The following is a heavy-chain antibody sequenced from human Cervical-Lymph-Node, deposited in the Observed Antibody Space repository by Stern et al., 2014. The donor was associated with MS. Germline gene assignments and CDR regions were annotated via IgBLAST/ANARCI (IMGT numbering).Heavy chain of an antibody. CDR2: ISPHTGGA. D-gene: IGHD6-13*01. CDR1: GYSFTDFN. J-gene: IGHJ6*02. Sequence: QVQLVQSGAEVKKPGASVKVSCKASGYSFTDFNTHWVRQAPGQGLEWHGRISPHTGGAKYAQKFQGRVTMTRDTSITTAYMELDRLTSDDTAVYYCATDGGSSFQMDVWGQGTTVTVSS. V-gene: IGHV1-2*06. CDR3: ATDGGSSFQMDV.